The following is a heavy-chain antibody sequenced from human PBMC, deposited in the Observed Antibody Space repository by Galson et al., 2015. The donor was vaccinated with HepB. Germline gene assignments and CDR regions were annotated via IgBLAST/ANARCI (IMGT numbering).Heavy chain of an antibody. V-gene: IGHV1-18*04. CDR2: ISVYNGNG. Sequence: SVKVSCKAAGYSFSTYGTRWVRQAPGQGLEWMGWISVYNGNGNYAQKFQGRLTMTTDTSTSTTDMELRSLRSDDTAVFYCARARYSTSPPDHWGQGTLVTVSS. J-gene: IGHJ5*02. D-gene: IGHD2/OR15-2a*01. CDR1: GYSFSTYG. CDR3: ARARYSTSPPDH.